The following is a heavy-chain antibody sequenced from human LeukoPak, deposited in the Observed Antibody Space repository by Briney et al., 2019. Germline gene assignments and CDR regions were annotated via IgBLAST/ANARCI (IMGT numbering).Heavy chain of an antibody. J-gene: IGHJ6*02. V-gene: IGHV4-59*01. D-gene: IGHD5-24*01. Sequence: KSSETLSLTCNASGGSISSYYWSWIRQPPGKGLEWIGYIFYSGSTNYNPSLKSRVTMSVDTSKNQFSLKLNSVTPADTAGYYCARLRRDGYSRLDVWGQGTTVTVSS. CDR3: ARLRRDGYSRLDV. CDR2: IFYSGST. CDR1: GGSISSYY.